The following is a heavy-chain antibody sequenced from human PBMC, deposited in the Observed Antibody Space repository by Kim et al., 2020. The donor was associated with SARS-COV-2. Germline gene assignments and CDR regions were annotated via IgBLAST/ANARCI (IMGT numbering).Heavy chain of an antibody. D-gene: IGHD3-22*01. CDR3: ARDDYYYDSSGYYYAE. CDR2: ISAYNGNT. CDR1: GYTFTSHG. J-gene: IGHJ4*02. V-gene: IGHV1-18*04. Sequence: ASVKVSCKASGYTFTSHGISWVRQAPGQGLEWMGWISAYNGNTNYAQKLQGRVTMTTDTSTSTAYMELRSLRSDDTAVYYCARDDYYYDSSGYYYAEWGQGTLVTVSS.